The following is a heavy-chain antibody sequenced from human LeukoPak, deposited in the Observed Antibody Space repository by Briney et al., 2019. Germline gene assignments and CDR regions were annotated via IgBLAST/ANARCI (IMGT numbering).Heavy chain of an antibody. CDR1: GGSISSYY. CDR2: IYTSGST. D-gene: IGHD3-9*01. J-gene: IGHJ3*02. CDR3: PSPLNFLRYGGAFEI. V-gene: IGHV4-4*07. Sequence: SETLSLTCTVSGGSISSYYWSWIRQPAGKGLEWIGRIYTSGSTNYNPSLKSRVTMSVDTSKNQFSLKLSSVTAADTAVYYCPSPLNFLRYGGAFEIWGKGKMVTVS.